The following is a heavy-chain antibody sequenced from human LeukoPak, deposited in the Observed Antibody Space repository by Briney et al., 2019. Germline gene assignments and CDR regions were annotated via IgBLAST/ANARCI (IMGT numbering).Heavy chain of an antibody. CDR3: ARGRSITLLRGVAMSDGFDI. D-gene: IGHD3-10*01. Sequence: GGSLRLSCAASGFTFSTYSMNWVPQAPGKGREWVSFIDTSGTYIYYGESMKGRFTISRDNAKNSLYLQMNGLRAEDTAVYYCARGRSITLLRGVAMSDGFDIWGQGTMVAVSS. V-gene: IGHV3-21*01. J-gene: IGHJ3*02. CDR2: IDTSGTYI. CDR1: GFTFSTYS.